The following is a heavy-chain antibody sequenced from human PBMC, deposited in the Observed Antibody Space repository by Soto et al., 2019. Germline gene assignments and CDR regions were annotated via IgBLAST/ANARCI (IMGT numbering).Heavy chain of an antibody. CDR3: TSSYSTSSSPDY. Sequence: KPSETLSLTCIVSGGCMRNYYWNWIRQPPGRGLEWIGYVYHSGSTNYNPSLKSRVSMSVDVSRNHFSLTLHSVTAADPAVYFCTSSYSTSSSPDYWGQGTLVTVSS. V-gene: IGHV4-59*01. CDR1: GGCMRNYY. J-gene: IGHJ4*02. D-gene: IGHD6-6*01. CDR2: VYHSGST.